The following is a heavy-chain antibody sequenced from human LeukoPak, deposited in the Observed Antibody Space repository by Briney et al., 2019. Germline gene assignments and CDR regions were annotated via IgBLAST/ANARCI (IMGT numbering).Heavy chain of an antibody. CDR3: ARDAQRGFDY. CDR2: IWSDGTNQ. J-gene: IGHJ4*02. V-gene: IGHV3-33*01. Sequence: GGSLRLSCAASGFTFSHYGMHWVCQGPGKGLEWVSVIWSDGTNQFYADSVKGRFTISRDDSQKTVFLQMSSLRGEDTAIYYCARDAQRGFDYWGQGTLVTVSS. CDR1: GFTFSHYG.